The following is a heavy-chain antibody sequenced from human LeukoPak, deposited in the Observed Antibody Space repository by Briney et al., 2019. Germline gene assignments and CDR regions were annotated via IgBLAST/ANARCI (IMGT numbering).Heavy chain of an antibody. Sequence: SSVKVSCKASVYPFIDYYLHWVRQAPGQGLEWMGCINPNTGDTNSAQNFQGRVITTRDTSITTAYMELSRLKSDVTALYYCASKGAGHCYGASRMGSFDLWGQGTTAAVSS. CDR1: VYPFIDYY. V-gene: IGHV1-2*02. CDR2: INPNTGDT. CDR3: ASKGAGHCYGASRMGSFDL. D-gene: IGHD2-15*01. J-gene: IGHJ3*01.